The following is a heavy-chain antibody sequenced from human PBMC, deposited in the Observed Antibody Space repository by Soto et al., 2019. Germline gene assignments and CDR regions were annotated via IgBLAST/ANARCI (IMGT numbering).Heavy chain of an antibody. J-gene: IGHJ4*02. CDR1: GGPSSSYA. CDR3: ASGGTTVNRRFAF. Sequence: QVQVGQSGAEVKKPGSSVSVSCKASGGPSSSYAITWMRQAPGQGREWMGGIIPILDTTDYAQKFQARVTFTADESTSTVYMELSSLTSEDTAVYYCASGGTTVNRRFAFWGQGTLVTVSS. V-gene: IGHV1-69*01. D-gene: IGHD4-4*01. CDR2: IIPILDTT.